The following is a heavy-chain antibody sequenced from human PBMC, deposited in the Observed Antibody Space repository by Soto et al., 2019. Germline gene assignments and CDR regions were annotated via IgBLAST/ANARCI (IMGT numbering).Heavy chain of an antibody. D-gene: IGHD3-16*02. V-gene: IGHV1-18*01. CDR2: ISAYNGNT. CDR1: GYTFTSYG. Sequence: QVQLVQSGAEVKKPGASVKVSCKASGYTFTSYGISWVRQAPGQGLEWMGWISAYNGNTNYAQKLQGRVTMTTDTTTSTADMELRSLRSDDTAVYYCAVDAGVSGELSYWGQGTLVTVCS. CDR3: AVDAGVSGELSY. J-gene: IGHJ4*02.